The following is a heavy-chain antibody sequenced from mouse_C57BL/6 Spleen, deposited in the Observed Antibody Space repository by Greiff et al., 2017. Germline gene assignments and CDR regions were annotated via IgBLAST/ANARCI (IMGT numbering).Heavy chain of an antibody. J-gene: IGHJ2*01. V-gene: IGHV1-82*01. CDR2: IYPGDGDT. D-gene: IGHD3-2*02. CDR1: GYAFSSSW. Sequence: VQLQQSGPELVKPGASVKISCKASGYAFSSSWMNWVKQRPGKGLEWIGRIYPGDGDTNYNGKFKGKATLTADKSSSTAYMQLSSLTSEDSAVYFCARELRLRHFDYWGQGTTLTVSS. CDR3: ARELRLRHFDY.